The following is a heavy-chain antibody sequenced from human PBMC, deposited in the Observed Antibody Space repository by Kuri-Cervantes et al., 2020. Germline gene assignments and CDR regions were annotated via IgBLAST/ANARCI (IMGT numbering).Heavy chain of an antibody. D-gene: IGHD4-23*01. Sequence: ASVKVSCKASGYTFPGYYMHWVRQAPGQGLEWMGWINPNSGGTNYAQKFQGWVTMTRDTSISTAYMGLSRLRSDDTAVYYCARALTVVTGNYYYYYGMDVWGQGTTVTVSS. CDR2: INPNSGGT. CDR1: GYTFPGYY. V-gene: IGHV1-2*04. J-gene: IGHJ6*02. CDR3: ARALTVVTGNYYYYYGMDV.